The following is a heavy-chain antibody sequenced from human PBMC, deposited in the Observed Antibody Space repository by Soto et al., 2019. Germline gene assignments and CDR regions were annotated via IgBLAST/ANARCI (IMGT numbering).Heavy chain of an antibody. CDR1: GFTFSSYA. CDR3: AKAPALPDYCTNGVCYDLHYYYYMDV. CDR2: ISGSGGST. Sequence: GGSLRLSCAASGFTFSSYAMSWVRQAPGKGLEWVSAISGSGGSTYYADSVKGRFTISRDNSKNTLYLQMNSLRAEDPAVYYCAKAPALPDYCTNGVCYDLHYYYYMDVWGKGTTVTVSS. J-gene: IGHJ6*03. D-gene: IGHD2-8*01. V-gene: IGHV3-23*01.